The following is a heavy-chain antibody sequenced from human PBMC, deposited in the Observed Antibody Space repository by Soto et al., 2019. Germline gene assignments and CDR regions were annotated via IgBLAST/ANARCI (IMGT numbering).Heavy chain of an antibody. V-gene: IGHV3-72*01. CDR2: IRNKANRYTT. CDR1: GFTFSDHY. Sequence: EVQLVESGGGLVQPGGSLRLSCAASGFTFSDHYMDWVRQAPGKGLEWVGRIRNKANRYTTEYAASVKGRFTISREDSKNSRYLQMNSLKTEDTAVYYCARVEGRSGMDVWGQGTTVTVSS. CDR3: ARVEGRSGMDV. J-gene: IGHJ6*02.